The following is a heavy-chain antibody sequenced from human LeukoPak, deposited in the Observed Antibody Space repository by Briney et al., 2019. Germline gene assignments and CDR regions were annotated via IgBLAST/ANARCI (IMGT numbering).Heavy chain of an antibody. V-gene: IGHV3-48*03. J-gene: IGHJ4*02. Sequence: PGGSLRLSCATSGFSFSTQEMTWVRQAPGKGLEWVSYISSNSRTIYYADSVKGRFTISRDNTRNSVFLQLNSLRVEDTGFYYCARGSYPGFDLYFDYWGQGTLVTVSS. CDR1: GFSFSTQE. CDR3: ARGSYPGFDLYFDY. D-gene: IGHD5-12*01. CDR2: ISSNSRTI.